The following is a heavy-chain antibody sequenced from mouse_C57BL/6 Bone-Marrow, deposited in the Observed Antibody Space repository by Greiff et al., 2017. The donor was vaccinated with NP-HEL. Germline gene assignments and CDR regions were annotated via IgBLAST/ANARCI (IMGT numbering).Heavy chain of an antibody. D-gene: IGHD1-1*01. CDR2: IDPETGGT. Sequence: QVQLQQSGAELVRPGASVTLSCKASGYTFTDYEMHWVKQTPVHGLEWIGAIDPETGGTAYNQKFKGKAILTADKSSSTAYMELRSLTSEDSAVYYCTRIYYYGSVDYWGRGTTLTVSS. CDR3: TRIYYYGSVDY. V-gene: IGHV1-15*01. J-gene: IGHJ2*01. CDR1: GYTFTDYE.